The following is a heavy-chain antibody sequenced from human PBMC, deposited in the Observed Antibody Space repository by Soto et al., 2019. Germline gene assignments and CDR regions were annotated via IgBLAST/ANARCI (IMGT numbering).Heavy chain of an antibody. CDR2: ISWDGGST. J-gene: IGHJ6*01. V-gene: IGHV3-43D*04. Sequence: XGSLRLSCAASGFTFDDYAMHCVRQAPGKGLEWVSLISWDGGSTYYADSVKGRFTISRDNSKNSLYLQMNSLRAEDTALYYCAKVRGATTSHYYYGMEVWGQATTVTVSS. CDR1: GFTFDDYA. CDR3: AKVRGATTSHYYYGMEV. D-gene: IGHD1-26*01.